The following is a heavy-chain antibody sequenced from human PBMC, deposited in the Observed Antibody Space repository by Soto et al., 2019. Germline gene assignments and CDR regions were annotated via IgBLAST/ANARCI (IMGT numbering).Heavy chain of an antibody. CDR2: ISSSSSFI. J-gene: IGHJ4*02. CDR1: GFTFSSYS. D-gene: IGHD2-15*01. Sequence: EVHLVESGGGLVKPGGSLRLSCAASGFTFSSYSMNWVRQAPGKGLEWVSSISSSSSFIYYADSVKGRFTISRDNAKNSLYLQMNSLRAEDTSVYYCARDPRGYCSGSSCHWGQGILVTFSS. V-gene: IGHV3-21*01. CDR3: ARDPRGYCSGSSCH.